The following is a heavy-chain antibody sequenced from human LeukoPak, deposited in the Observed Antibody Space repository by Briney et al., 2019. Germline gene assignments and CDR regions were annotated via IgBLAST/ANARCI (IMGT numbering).Heavy chain of an antibody. Sequence: ASVKVSCKASGGTFSSYAISWVRQAPGQGLEWMGWINPNSGGTNYAQKFQGRVTMTRDTSISTAYMELSRLRSDDTAVYYCASPLRRVAATQRGGNFDYWGQGTLVTVSS. CDR3: ASPLRRVAATQRGGNFDY. CDR2: INPNSGGT. CDR1: GGTFSSYA. V-gene: IGHV1-2*02. J-gene: IGHJ4*02. D-gene: IGHD2-15*01.